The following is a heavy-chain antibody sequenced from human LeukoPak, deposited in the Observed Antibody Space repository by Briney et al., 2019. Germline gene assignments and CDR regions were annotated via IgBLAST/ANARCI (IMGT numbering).Heavy chain of an antibody. V-gene: IGHV4-34*01. D-gene: IGHD4-11*01. CDR1: GGSFSGYY. Sequence: SETLSLTCAVYGGSFSGYYWSWIRQPPGKGLEWIGVINHSGSTNYNPSLKSRVTISVDTSKNQFSLKMSSVTAADTAVYYCAGELSNYYYFDYWGQGTLVTVSS. CDR3: AGELSNYYYFDY. J-gene: IGHJ4*02. CDR2: INHSGST.